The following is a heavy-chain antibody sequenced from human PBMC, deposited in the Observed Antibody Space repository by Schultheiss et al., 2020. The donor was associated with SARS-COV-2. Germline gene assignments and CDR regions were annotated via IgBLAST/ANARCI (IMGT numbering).Heavy chain of an antibody. CDR3: ARGAVAAAGAMEV. CDR2: IWYDGSNK. CDR1: GLTFSNYG. Sequence: GGSLRLSCAASGLTFSNYGMHWVRQAPGKGLEWVAVIWYDGSNKYYADSVKGRFTISRDNSKNTLYLQMNSLRAEDTAVYFCARGAVAAAGAMEVWGQGTTVTGSS. V-gene: IGHV3-33*01. J-gene: IGHJ6*02. D-gene: IGHD6-13*01.